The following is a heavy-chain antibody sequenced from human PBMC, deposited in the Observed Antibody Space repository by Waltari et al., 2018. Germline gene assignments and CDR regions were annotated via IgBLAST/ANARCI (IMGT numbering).Heavy chain of an antibody. V-gene: IGHV1-8*03. CDR3: ARGLATVTTENFDY. D-gene: IGHD4-17*01. Sequence: QVQLVQSGAEVKKPGASVKVSCKASGYTFTSHDINWVRQATGQGLEWMGWMNPNSGNTGYAQKFQGRVTITRNTSISTAYMELSSLRSEDTAVYYCARGLATVTTENFDYWGQGTLVTVSS. CDR2: MNPNSGNT. CDR1: GYTFTSHD. J-gene: IGHJ4*02.